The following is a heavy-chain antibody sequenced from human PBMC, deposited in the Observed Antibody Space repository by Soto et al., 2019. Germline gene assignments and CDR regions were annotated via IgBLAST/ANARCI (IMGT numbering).Heavy chain of an antibody. CDR3: ASLRISGTTHLYYYYYGMDV. J-gene: IGHJ6*02. CDR1: GYSFTSYW. Sequence: PGETLKISCKGSGYSFTSYWISWVRQMPGKGLEWMGRIDPSDSYTNYSPSFQGHVTISADKSISTAYLQWSSLKASDTAMYYCASLRISGTTHLYYYYYGMDVRGQGTTVTVSS. D-gene: IGHD1-1*01. CDR2: IDPSDSYT. V-gene: IGHV5-10-1*01.